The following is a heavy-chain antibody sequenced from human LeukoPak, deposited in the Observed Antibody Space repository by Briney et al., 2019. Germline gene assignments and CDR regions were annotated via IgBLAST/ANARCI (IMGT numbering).Heavy chain of an antibody. J-gene: IGHJ6*03. D-gene: IGHD4-17*01. CDR2: ISGSGGTT. CDR3: AKGGYGDHYYYYYYMDV. V-gene: IGHV3-23*01. Sequence: GGSLRLSCAASGFTFSSYAMTWVRQAPGKGLEWVSGISGSGGTTYYADSVEGRFTISRDNSKNTLYLQMSSLRVEDTAVYYCAKGGYGDHYYYYYYMDVWGKGTPVTISS. CDR1: GFTFSSYA.